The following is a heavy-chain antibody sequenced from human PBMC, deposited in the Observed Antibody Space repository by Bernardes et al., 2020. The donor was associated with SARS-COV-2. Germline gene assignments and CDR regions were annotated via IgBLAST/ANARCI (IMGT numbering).Heavy chain of an antibody. CDR1: GGSISSYY. V-gene: IGHV4-59*07. J-gene: IGHJ4*02. Sequence: SDPLSLTCTVSGGSISSYYWSWIRQRPGKGLEWIGYIYYSGSTNYKSSLKSRVTISVDTSKNQFSLKLSSVTAADTAVYYCARGFDYWGQGTLVTVSS. CDR3: ARGFDY. CDR2: IYYSGST.